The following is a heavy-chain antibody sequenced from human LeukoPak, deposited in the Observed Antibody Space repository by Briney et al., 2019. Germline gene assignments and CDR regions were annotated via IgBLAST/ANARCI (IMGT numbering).Heavy chain of an antibody. CDR2: ISYDGSNK. CDR3: ARVEGREDTMVRGVAAGYFDY. Sequence: GGSLRLSCTAYGFTFGDYAMSWFRQAPGKGLEWVAVISYDGSNKYYADSVKGRFTISRDNSKNTLYLQMNSLRAEDTAVYYCARVEGREDTMVRGVAAGYFDYWGQGTLVTVSS. V-gene: IGHV3-30-3*01. J-gene: IGHJ4*02. D-gene: IGHD3-10*01. CDR1: GFTFGDYA.